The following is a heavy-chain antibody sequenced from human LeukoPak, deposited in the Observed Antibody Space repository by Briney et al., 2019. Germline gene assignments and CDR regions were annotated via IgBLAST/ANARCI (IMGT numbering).Heavy chain of an antibody. CDR2: INHSGST. V-gene: IGHV4-34*01. Sequence: SETLSLTCAVYGGSFSGYYWSWIRQPPGKGLEWIGEINHSGSTNYNPSLKSRVTISIDTSRNQFSLKLSSVTATDTAVYYCARRGDYWGQGTLVTVSS. CDR1: GGSFSGYY. J-gene: IGHJ4*02. D-gene: IGHD3-10*01. CDR3: ARRGDY.